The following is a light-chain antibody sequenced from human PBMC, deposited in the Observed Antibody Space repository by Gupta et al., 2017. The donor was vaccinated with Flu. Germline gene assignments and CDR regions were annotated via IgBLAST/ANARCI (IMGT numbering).Light chain of an antibody. CDR2: AND. Sequence: SLTNIGSNTENWYQHLPAAAPNILIYANDQRPPGVPDRFSGSKSGTSASLAISEFQSEDEADYYCAAWDDDLSAYVFGTGTKVTVL. V-gene: IGLV1-44*01. CDR1: LTNIGSNT. J-gene: IGLJ1*01. CDR3: AAWDDDLSAYV.